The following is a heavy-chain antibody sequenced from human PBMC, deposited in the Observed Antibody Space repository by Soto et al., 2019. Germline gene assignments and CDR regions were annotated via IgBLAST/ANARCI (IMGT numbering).Heavy chain of an antibody. Sequence: ASVKVSCKASGYTFTSYAMHWVRQAPGQRLEWMGWINAGNGNTKYSQKFQGRVTISRDTSASTAYMELSSLRSEDTDVYYCARDLQPLVDCCSTSWNLDWFDPYAQPSLVTVS. D-gene: IGHD2-2*01. CDR1: GYTFTSYA. V-gene: IGHV1-3*01. J-gene: IGHJ5*02. CDR2: INAGNGNT. CDR3: ARDLQPLVDCCSTSWNLDWFDP.